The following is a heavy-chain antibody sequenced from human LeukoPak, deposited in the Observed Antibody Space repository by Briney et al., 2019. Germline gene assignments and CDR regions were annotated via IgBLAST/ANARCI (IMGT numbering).Heavy chain of an antibody. CDR3: ARGLTMVRGVISHFDY. Sequence: SETLSLTCAVYGGSFSGYYWSWIRQPPGKGLEWIGEINHSGSTNYNPSLKSRVTISVDTSKNQFSLKLSSVTAADTAVYYRARGLTMVRGVISHFDYWGQGTLVTVSS. CDR1: GGSFSGYY. J-gene: IGHJ4*02. V-gene: IGHV4-34*01. CDR2: INHSGST. D-gene: IGHD3-10*01.